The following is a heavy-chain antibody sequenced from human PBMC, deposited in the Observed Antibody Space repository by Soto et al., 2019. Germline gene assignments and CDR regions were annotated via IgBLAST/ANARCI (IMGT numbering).Heavy chain of an antibody. CDR3: ARSLVRGKYYYYYMDV. CDR2: IYYSGST. Sequence: KPSETLSLTCTVSGGSISSGGYYWSWIRQHPGKGLEWIGYIYYSGSTYYNPSLKSRVTISVDTSKNQFSLKLSSVTAADTAVYYCARSLVRGKYYYYYMDVWGKGTTVTVSS. D-gene: IGHD2-15*01. V-gene: IGHV4-31*03. J-gene: IGHJ6*03. CDR1: GGSISSGGYY.